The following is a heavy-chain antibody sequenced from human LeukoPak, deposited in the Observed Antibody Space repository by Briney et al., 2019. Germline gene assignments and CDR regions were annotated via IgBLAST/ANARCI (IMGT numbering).Heavy chain of an antibody. Sequence: GASVKVSCKASGYTFINYGISWVRQAPGQGLEWMGWISAYNGNTNYAQKLQGRVTMTTDTSTSTAYMDLSSLRSDDTAVYYCARHTTIFGVAIIDIWGQGTMVTVSS. CDR1: GYTFINYG. V-gene: IGHV1-18*01. J-gene: IGHJ3*02. D-gene: IGHD3-3*01. CDR2: ISAYNGNT. CDR3: ARHTTIFGVAIIDI.